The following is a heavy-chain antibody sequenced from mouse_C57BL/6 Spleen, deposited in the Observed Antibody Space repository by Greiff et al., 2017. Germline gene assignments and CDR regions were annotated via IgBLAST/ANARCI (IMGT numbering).Heavy chain of an antibody. CDR1: GFNIKDDY. CDR3: TTGSNYAY. Sequence: VQLKQSGAELVRPGASVKLSCTASGFNIKDDYMHWVKQRPEQGLEWIGWIDPENGDTEYASKFQGKATITADTSSNTAYLQLSSLTSEDTAVYYCTTGSNYAYWGQGTTLTVSS. V-gene: IGHV14-4*01. D-gene: IGHD2-5*01. CDR2: IDPENGDT. J-gene: IGHJ2*01.